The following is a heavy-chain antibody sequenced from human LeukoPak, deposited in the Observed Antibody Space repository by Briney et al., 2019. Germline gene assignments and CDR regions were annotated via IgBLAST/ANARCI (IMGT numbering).Heavy chain of an antibody. CDR3: AKAIFGVAPFDP. CDR1: GFAFSSYW. CDR2: IKQDGSEK. V-gene: IGHV3-7*01. J-gene: IGHJ5*02. D-gene: IGHD3-3*01. Sequence: PGGSLRLSCAASGFAFSSYWMSWVRQAPGKGLEWVANIKQDGSEKYYVDSVKGRFTISRDNAKNSLYLQMNSLRAEDTAVYYCAKAIFGVAPFDPWGQGTLVTVSS.